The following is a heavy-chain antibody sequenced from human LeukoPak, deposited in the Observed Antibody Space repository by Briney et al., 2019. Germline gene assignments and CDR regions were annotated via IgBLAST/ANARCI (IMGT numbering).Heavy chain of an antibody. CDR2: IYSGGNT. J-gene: IGHJ4*02. D-gene: IGHD1-26*01. CDR3: ARDLVGTTGN. Sequence: GGSLRLSCAASGFTVSSNYMSWVRQAPGKGLEWVSVIYSGGNTYYADSVKGRFTISRDNSKNTLYLQMNSLRAEDTAMYYCARDLVGTTGNWGQGILVTVSS. CDR1: GFTVSSNY. V-gene: IGHV3-66*01.